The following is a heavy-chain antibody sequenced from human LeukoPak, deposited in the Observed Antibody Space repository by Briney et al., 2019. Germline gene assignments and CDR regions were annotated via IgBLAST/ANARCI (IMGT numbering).Heavy chain of an antibody. Sequence: GGSLRLSCAASGFTFSSFGMHWVRQAPGKGLEWLAFIRYDGSNKYYADSVKGRFTISRDNSKNTLYLQMNSLRADDTAVYYCARSRIVGATTDFDYWGQGTLVTVSS. D-gene: IGHD1-26*01. V-gene: IGHV3-30*02. CDR1: GFTFSSFG. J-gene: IGHJ4*02. CDR3: ARSRIVGATTDFDY. CDR2: IRYDGSNK.